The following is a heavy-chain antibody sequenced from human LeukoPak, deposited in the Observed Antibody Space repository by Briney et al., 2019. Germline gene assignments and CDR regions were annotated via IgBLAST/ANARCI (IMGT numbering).Heavy chain of an antibody. V-gene: IGHV4-34*01. CDR2: INHSGST. J-gene: IGHJ3*02. CDR1: GGSFSGYY. Sequence: SETLSLTCAVYGGSFSGYYWSWIRQPPGKRLEWIGEINHSGSTNYNPSLKSRVTTSVDTSKNQFSLKLSSVTAADTAVYYCARVGPSAFDIWGQGTMVTVSS. CDR3: ARVGPSAFDI.